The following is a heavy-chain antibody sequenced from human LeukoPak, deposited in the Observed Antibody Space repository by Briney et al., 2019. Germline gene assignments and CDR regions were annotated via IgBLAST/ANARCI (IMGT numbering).Heavy chain of an antibody. D-gene: IGHD4-17*01. CDR3: ARDSQAMGDYPFDY. CDR2: IIPIFGTA. J-gene: IGHJ4*02. CDR1: GGTFSSYA. Sequence: SVNVSCKASGGTFSSYAISWVRHAPGQGKEWMGGIIPIFGTANYAQKFQGRVTITADESTSTAYMELSSLRSEDTAVYYCARDSQAMGDYPFDYWGQGTLVTVSS. V-gene: IGHV1-69*01.